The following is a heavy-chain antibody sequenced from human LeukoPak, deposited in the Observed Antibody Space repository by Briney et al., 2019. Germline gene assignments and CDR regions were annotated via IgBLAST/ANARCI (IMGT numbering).Heavy chain of an antibody. V-gene: IGHV3-21*01. CDR3: TRTGTTSFDY. J-gene: IGHJ4*02. Sequence: PGGSLRLSCAASGFTFNIYSMNWVRQAPGKGLEWVSSITSTGSYIYYADSVKGRFSISGDNAKNSLYLQMNSLRAEDTAVYYCTRTGTTSFDYWGQGALVTVSS. CDR1: GFTFNIYS. CDR2: ITSTGSYI. D-gene: IGHD1-1*01.